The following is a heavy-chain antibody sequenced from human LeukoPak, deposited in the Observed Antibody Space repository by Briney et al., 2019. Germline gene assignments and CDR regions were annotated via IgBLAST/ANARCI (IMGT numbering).Heavy chain of an antibody. V-gene: IGHV3-33*01. CDR1: GFTFSSYG. Sequence: PGRSLRLSCAASGFTFSSYGMHWVRQAPGKGLEWVAVIWYDGSNKYYADSVKGRFTISRDNSKTTLYVQMNSVRAEDTAVYYCAREIATIVLDYWGQGTLVTVSS. J-gene: IGHJ4*02. D-gene: IGHD5-24*01. CDR2: IWYDGSNK. CDR3: AREIATIVLDY.